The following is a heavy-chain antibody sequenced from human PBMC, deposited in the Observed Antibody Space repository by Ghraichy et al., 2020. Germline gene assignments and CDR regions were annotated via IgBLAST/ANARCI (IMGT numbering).Heavy chain of an antibody. CDR1: GGTFSSYA. CDR3: ASRDNGDYTNAEYFQH. CDR2: IIPIFGTA. J-gene: IGHJ1*01. D-gene: IGHD4-17*01. Sequence: SVKVSCKASGGTFSSYAISWVRQAPGQGLEWMGGIIPIFGTANYAQKFQGRVTITADESTSTAYMELSSLRSEDTAVYYCASRDNGDYTNAEYFQHWGQGTLVTVSS. V-gene: IGHV1-69*13.